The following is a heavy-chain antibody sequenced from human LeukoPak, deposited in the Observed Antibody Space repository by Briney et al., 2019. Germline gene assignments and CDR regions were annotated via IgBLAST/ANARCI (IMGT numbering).Heavy chain of an antibody. CDR2: ISGSGGST. Sequence: GGSLRLSCAASGFTISSYATGWARQAPGKGLEWVSAISGSGGSTYYADSLKGRFTISRDNSKNTVYLQMNSLRAEDTAEYYCAKGFFIGTLTKNWFDPWGQGTLVTVSS. J-gene: IGHJ5*02. CDR1: GFTISSYA. CDR3: AKGFFIGTLTKNWFDP. D-gene: IGHD4-17*01. V-gene: IGHV3-23*01.